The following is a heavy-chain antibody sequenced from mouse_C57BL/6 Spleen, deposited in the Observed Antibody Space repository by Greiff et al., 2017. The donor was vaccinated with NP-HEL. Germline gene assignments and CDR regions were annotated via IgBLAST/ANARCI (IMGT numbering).Heavy chain of an antibody. CDR1: GYTFTSYW. D-gene: IGHD1-1*01. V-gene: IGHV1-7*01. CDR2: INPSSGYT. Sequence: QVQLKQSGAEPAKPGASVKLSCKASGYTFTSYWMHWVKQRPGQGLEWIGYINPSSGYTKYNQKFKDKATLTADKSSSTAYMQLSSLTYEDSAVYYCAREPPTVVRGDYWGQGTTLTVSS. CDR3: AREPPTVVRGDY. J-gene: IGHJ2*01.